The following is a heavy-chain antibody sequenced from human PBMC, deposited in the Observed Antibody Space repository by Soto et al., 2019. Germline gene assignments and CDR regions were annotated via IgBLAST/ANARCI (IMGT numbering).Heavy chain of an antibody. J-gene: IGHJ4*02. V-gene: IGHV3-30*18. CDR2: ISYDGSNK. CDR1: GFTFSSYG. CDR3: AKPYYDFWSGQNYFDY. Sequence: GGSLRLSCAASGFTFSSYGMHWVRQAPGKGLEWVAVISYDGSNKYYADSVKGRFTISRDNSKNTLYLQMNSLRAEDTAVYYCAKPYYDFWSGQNYFDYWGQGTLVTVSS. D-gene: IGHD3-3*01.